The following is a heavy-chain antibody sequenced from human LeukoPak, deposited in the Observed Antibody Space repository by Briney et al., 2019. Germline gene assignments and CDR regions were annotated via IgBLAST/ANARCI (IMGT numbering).Heavy chain of an antibody. CDR1: GYTFTSYD. CDR2: MNPNSGNT. J-gene: IGHJ5*02. V-gene: IGHV1-8*01. D-gene: IGHD3-9*01. CDR3: ARGRNYYDILTGYYVRRRLTTQDNWFDP. Sequence: WASVKVSCKASGYTFTSYDINWVRQATGQGLEWMGWMNPNSGNTGYAQKFQGRVTMTRNTSISTAYMELSSLRSEDTAVYYCARGRNYYDILTGYYVRRRLTTQDNWFDPWGQGTLVTVSS.